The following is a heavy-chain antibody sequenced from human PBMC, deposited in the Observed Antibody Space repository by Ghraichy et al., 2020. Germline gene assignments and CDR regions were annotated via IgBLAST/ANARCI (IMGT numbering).Heavy chain of an antibody. CDR2: INHSGST. J-gene: IGHJ4*02. D-gene: IGHD6-19*01. Sequence: SETLSLTCAVYGGSFSGYYWSWIRQPPGKGLAWIGEINHSGSTNYNPSLKSRVTISVDTSKNQFSLKLSSVTAADTAVYYCARGRINGLAVADTHHHFDYWGQRTLVTVSS. V-gene: IGHV4-34*01. CDR3: ARGRINGLAVADTHHHFDY. CDR1: GGSFSGYY.